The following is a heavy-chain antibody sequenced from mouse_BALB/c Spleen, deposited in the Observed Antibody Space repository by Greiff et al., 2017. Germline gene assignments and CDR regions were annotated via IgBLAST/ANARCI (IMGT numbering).Heavy chain of an antibody. CDR1: GFNIKDYY. CDR3: ARKGGTHYYAMDY. CDR2: IDPENGDT. V-gene: IGHV14-4*02. Sequence: EVQLQESGAELVRSGASVKLSCTASGFNIKDYYMHWVKQRPEQGLEWIGWIDPENGDTEYAPKFQGKATMTADTSSNTAYLQLSSLTSEDTAVYYCARKGGTHYYAMDYWGQGTSVTVSS. J-gene: IGHJ4*01. D-gene: IGHD2-14*01.